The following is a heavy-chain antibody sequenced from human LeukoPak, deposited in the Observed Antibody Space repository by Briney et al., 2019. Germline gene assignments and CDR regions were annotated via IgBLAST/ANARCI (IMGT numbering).Heavy chain of an antibody. CDR2: ISFSGATI. D-gene: IGHD3-22*01. CDR3: ARGGYENSGYYSGAGARADY. V-gene: IGHV3-48*01. Sequence: GGSLRLSCAASGFTFSSYSMNWVRQAPGKGLEWIAYISFSGATIYYAGSVRGRFTISRDNAQNSLYLQMNSLRAEDTAVYHCARGGYENSGYYSGAGARADYWGQGTLVTVSS. CDR1: GFTFSSYS. J-gene: IGHJ4*02.